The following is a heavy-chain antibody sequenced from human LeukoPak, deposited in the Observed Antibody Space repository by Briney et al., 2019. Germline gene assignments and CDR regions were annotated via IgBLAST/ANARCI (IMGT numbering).Heavy chain of an antibody. J-gene: IGHJ3*02. CDR2: ISAYNGNT. V-gene: IGHV1-18*04. CDR1: GYTFTSYG. Sequence: ASVKVSCKASGYTFTSYGISWVRQAPGQGLEWMGWISAYNGNTSYAQKLQGRVTMTTDTSTSTAYMELRSLRSDDTAVYYCASSSPVLRYFDWYAFDIWGQGTMVTVSS. D-gene: IGHD3-9*01. CDR3: ASSSPVLRYFDWYAFDI.